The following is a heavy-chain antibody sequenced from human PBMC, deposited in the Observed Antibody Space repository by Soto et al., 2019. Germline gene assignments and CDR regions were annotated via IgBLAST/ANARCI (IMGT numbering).Heavy chain of an antibody. CDR1: GFTFSSYS. D-gene: IGHD2-15*01. V-gene: IGHV3-48*02. CDR3: AREEVAVSSYYYYYYGMDV. CDR2: ISSSSSTI. J-gene: IGHJ6*02. Sequence: PGGSLRLSCAASGFTFSSYSMNWVRQAPGKGLEWVSYISSSSSTIYYADSVKGRFTISRDNAKNSLYLQMNSLRDEDTAVYYCAREEVAVSSYYYYYYGMDVWGQGTTVTVSS.